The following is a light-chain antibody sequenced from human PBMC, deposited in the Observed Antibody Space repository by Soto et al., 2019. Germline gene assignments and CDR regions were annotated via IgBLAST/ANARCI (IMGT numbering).Light chain of an antibody. Sequence: DIQMTQSPSTLSASVGDRVTITCRASQSIETWLAWYQQKPGKAPKLLIYKASTLQSGVPSRFSGSGSGADFTLTISSLQPDDFATYYCQQYNSYSVTFGQGTKVDIK. J-gene: IGKJ1*01. CDR1: QSIETW. V-gene: IGKV1-5*03. CDR2: KAS. CDR3: QQYNSYSVT.